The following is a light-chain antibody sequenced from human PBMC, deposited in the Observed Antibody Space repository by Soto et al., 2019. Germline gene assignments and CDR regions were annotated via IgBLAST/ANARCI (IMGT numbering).Light chain of an antibody. CDR3: SSYTTSNTRQIV. V-gene: IGLV2-14*03. CDR1: SSDVGGYNY. Sequence: QCVLTQPSSVSVSPGQSITISRKSTSSDVGGYNYVSWYQHHPGKAPKLMIYDVSNRPSGVSNRFSGSKSGNTASLTISGLQPEDEADYYCSSYTTSNTRQIVFGTGTKVTVL. J-gene: IGLJ1*01. CDR2: DVS.